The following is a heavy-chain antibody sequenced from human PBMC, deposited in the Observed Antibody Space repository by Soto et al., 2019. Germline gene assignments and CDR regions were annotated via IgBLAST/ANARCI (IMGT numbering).Heavy chain of an antibody. Sequence: SETLSLTCTVSGGSISSGGYYWSWIRQHPGKGLEWIGYIYYSGSTYYNPSLKSRATISVDTSKNQFSLKLSSVTAADTAVYYCARGGHYYDSSGYYAAALNAFDIWGQGTMVTVSS. CDR1: GGSISSGGYY. CDR2: IYYSGST. D-gene: IGHD3-22*01. CDR3: ARGGHYYDSSGYYAAALNAFDI. J-gene: IGHJ3*02. V-gene: IGHV4-31*03.